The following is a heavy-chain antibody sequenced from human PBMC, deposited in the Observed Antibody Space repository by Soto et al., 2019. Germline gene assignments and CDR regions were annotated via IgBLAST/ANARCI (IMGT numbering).Heavy chain of an antibody. CDR1: GFTFSDYA. CDR2: VSHDGRNT. V-gene: IGHV3-30*03. D-gene: IGHD6-19*01. J-gene: IGHJ4*02. Sequence: VQLAESGGGVVQPGRSLRLSCAASGFTFSDYAMHWVRQAPGKGLEWVAVVSHDGRNTHYADSVKGPFTISRDSSKKTVSMEMTTLSAEDTAAYYCARGGRKWLVTSDSNYWGQGALVTVSS. CDR3: ARGGRKWLVTSDSNY.